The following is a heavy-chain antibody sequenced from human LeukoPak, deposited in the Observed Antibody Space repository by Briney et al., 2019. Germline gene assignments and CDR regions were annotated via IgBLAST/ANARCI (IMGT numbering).Heavy chain of an antibody. CDR3: AKTSDILTGNLDY. CDR1: GFTVSSNY. D-gene: IGHD3-9*01. J-gene: IGHJ4*02. CDR2: IYSGGST. Sequence: GGSLRLSCAASGFTVSSNYMSWVRQAPGKGLEWVSVIYSGGSTYYADSVKGRFTISRDNSKNTLYLQMNSLRAEDTAVYYCAKTSDILTGNLDYWGQGTLVTVSS. V-gene: IGHV3-66*01.